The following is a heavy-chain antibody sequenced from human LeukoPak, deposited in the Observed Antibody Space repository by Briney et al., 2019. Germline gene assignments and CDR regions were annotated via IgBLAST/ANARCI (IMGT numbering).Heavy chain of an antibody. CDR1: GYTFTSYG. Sequence: ASVKVSCRASGYTFTSYGISWVRQAPGQGLEWMGWISAYNGNTNYAQKLQGRVTMTTDTSTSTAYMELRSLRSDDTAVYYCATDLAGTDAFDIWGQGTMVTVSS. J-gene: IGHJ3*02. D-gene: IGHD6-13*01. CDR3: ATDLAGTDAFDI. V-gene: IGHV1-18*01. CDR2: ISAYNGNT.